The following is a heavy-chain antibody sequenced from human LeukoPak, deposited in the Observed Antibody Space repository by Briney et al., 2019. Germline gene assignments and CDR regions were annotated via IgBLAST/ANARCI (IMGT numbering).Heavy chain of an antibody. CDR1: GYTFTVYY. CDR2: INPNSGGT. CDR3: ARAPLGLPFCF. Sequence: ASVKVSCKASGYTFTVYYMYWVRQAPGQGLEWMAWINPNSGGTNYAQKFQGRVTVTRDTSISTAYMELTRLTSDDTAVYYCARAPLGLPFCFWGQGTLVTVSS. J-gene: IGHJ4*02. D-gene: IGHD2-21*01. V-gene: IGHV1-2*02.